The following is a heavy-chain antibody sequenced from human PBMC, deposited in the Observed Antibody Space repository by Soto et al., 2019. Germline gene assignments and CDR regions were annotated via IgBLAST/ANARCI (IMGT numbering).Heavy chain of an antibody. D-gene: IGHD6-6*01. V-gene: IGHV1-2*04. Sequence: VKVSCKAAGYTFTVYYMHWVRQAPGQGLDCMGWINPNSGGKNYAQKFQGWVTITRDTSISTPYMELSTLRSHDTAVYYCARTIAARPIPGFEYWGPGTMVTVSS. CDR2: INPNSGGK. CDR3: ARTIAARPIPGFEY. J-gene: IGHJ4*02. CDR1: GYTFTVYY.